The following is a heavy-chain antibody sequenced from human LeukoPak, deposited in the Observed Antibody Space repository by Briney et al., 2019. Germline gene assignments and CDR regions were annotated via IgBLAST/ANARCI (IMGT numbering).Heavy chain of an antibody. Sequence: PGGSLRLSCAASGFTFSDYYMSWIRQAPGKGLEWVSYISSSGSTIYYADSVKGRFTISRDNSKNTLYLQMNSMRAEDTAVYYCAKHSVVPAAMDRFDPWGQGTLVTVSS. CDR2: ISSSGSTI. D-gene: IGHD2-2*01. V-gene: IGHV3-11*04. CDR1: GFTFSDYY. CDR3: AKHSVVPAAMDRFDP. J-gene: IGHJ5*02.